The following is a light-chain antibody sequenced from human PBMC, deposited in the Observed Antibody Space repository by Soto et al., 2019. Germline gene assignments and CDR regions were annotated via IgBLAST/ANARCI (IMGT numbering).Light chain of an antibody. Sequence: EIVMTQSPATLSVSPGDRATLSCRASQSVSSNLAWYQQKPGQGPRLLIYGASTRATGIPARFSGSGSGAEFTLTISSLQSEDFAVYYCQQYNEWFTFGQGTKLEIK. V-gene: IGKV3-15*01. J-gene: IGKJ2*01. CDR2: GAS. CDR3: QQYNEWFT. CDR1: QSVSSN.